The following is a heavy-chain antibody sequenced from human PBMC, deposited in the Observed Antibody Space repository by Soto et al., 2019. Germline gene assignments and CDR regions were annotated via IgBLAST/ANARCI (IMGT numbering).Heavy chain of an antibody. Sequence: PSETLSLTCAVYGGSFSAYYWSWIRHPPGKGLEWIGEINHSGGTSYNPSLKSRVTISVDTSKSQFSLKLTSVTAADRAVYYCARGSVDTVDSSGFYEYWCQGTQVIVS. CDR3: ARGSVDTVDSSGFYEY. V-gene: IGHV4-34*01. CDR1: GGSFSAYY. J-gene: IGHJ4*02. CDR2: INHSGGT. D-gene: IGHD3-22*01.